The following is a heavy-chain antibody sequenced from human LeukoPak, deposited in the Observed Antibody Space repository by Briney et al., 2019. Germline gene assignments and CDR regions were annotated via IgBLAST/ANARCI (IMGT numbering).Heavy chain of an antibody. CDR2: ISSSGSTI. Sequence: GGSLRLSCAASGFTFSSYEMHWVRQAPGKGLEWISYISSSGSTIYYADSVKGRFTISRDNGKNSLYLQMNSLRAEDTAVYYCARAPHNDAFDIWGQGTMVTVCS. V-gene: IGHV3-48*03. J-gene: IGHJ3*02. CDR1: GFTFSSYE. CDR3: ARAPHNDAFDI.